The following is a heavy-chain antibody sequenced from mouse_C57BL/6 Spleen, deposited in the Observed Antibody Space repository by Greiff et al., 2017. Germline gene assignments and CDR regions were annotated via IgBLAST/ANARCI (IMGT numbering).Heavy chain of an antibody. D-gene: IGHD2-5*01. J-gene: IGHJ3*01. V-gene: IGHV1-82*01. CDR2: IYPGDGDT. CDR3: ARDSNPFAY. CDR1: GYAFSSSW. Sequence: QVQLKQSGPELVTPGASVKISCKASGYAFSSSWMNWVKQRPGKGLEWIGRIYPGDGDTNYNGKFKGKATLTADKSSSTSYMQLSSLTSEDSAVYFCARDSNPFAYWGQGTLVTVSA.